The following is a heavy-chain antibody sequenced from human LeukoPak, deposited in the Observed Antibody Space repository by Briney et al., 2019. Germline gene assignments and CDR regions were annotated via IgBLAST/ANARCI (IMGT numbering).Heavy chain of an antibody. CDR3: ARRVGRYFGERAYYYNYMDV. CDR1: GGSFSGYY. Sequence: SETLSLTCAVYGGSFSGYYWSWIRQPPGKGLEWVGEINHSGSIKRNPSLKSRVTISVDTSKNQFSLKLSSVTAADTAVYYCARRVGRYFGERAYYYNYMDVWDKGNTVTISS. D-gene: IGHD3-10*01. V-gene: IGHV4-34*01. J-gene: IGHJ6*03. CDR2: INHSGSI.